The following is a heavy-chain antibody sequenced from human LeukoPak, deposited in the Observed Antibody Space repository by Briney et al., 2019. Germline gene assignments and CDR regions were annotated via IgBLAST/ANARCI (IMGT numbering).Heavy chain of an antibody. J-gene: IGHJ4*02. CDR2: ISGSGGST. V-gene: IGHV3-23*01. Sequence: PGGSLRLSCAASGFTFSSYAMSWVRQAPGKGLEWVSAISGSGGSTYYADSVKGRFTISRDNSKNTLYLQMNSLRAEDTAVYYCATATGYYDSSGYYHFDYWGQGTLVTVSS. CDR1: GFTFSSYA. CDR3: ATATGYYDSSGYYHFDY. D-gene: IGHD3-22*01.